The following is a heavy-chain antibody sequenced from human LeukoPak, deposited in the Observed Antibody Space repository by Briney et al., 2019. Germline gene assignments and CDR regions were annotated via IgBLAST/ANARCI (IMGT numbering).Heavy chain of an antibody. Sequence: SETLSLTCAVYGGSFSGYYWSWIRQPPGKGLEWIGEINHSGSTNYNPSLKSRVTISVDTSKNQFSLKLSSVTAADTAVYYCARHCSSTSCYVGFDYWGQEPWSPSPQ. J-gene: IGHJ4*01. V-gene: IGHV4-34*01. CDR3: ARHCSSTSCYVGFDY. CDR1: GGSFSGYY. CDR2: INHSGST. D-gene: IGHD2-2*01.